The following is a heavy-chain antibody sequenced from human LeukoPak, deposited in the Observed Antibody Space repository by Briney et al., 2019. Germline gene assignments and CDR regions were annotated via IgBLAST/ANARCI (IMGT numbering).Heavy chain of an antibody. CDR1: GFTFSSYS. V-gene: IGHV3-48*01. Sequence: PGGSLRLSCAASGFTFSSYSMNWVRQAPGKGLEWVSYISSSSSTIYYADSVKGRFTISRDNAKNSLYLQMNSLRAEDTAAYYCARDQGYYDSSGYDYWGQGTLVTVSS. D-gene: IGHD3-22*01. CDR3: ARDQGYYDSSGYDY. CDR2: ISSSSSTI. J-gene: IGHJ4*02.